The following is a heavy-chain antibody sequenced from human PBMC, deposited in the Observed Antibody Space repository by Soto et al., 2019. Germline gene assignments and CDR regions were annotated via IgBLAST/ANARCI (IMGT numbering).Heavy chain of an antibody. D-gene: IGHD1-26*01. CDR2: ISYDGSNK. CDR3: ARDVRGIVGATMADY. J-gene: IGHJ4*02. Sequence: QVQLVESGGGVVQPGRSLRLSCAASGFTFSSYAMHWVRQAPGKGLEWVAVISYDGSNKYYADSVKGRFTISRDNSKNTMYLQMNSLRAEDTAVYYCARDVRGIVGATMADYWGQGTLVTVSS. CDR1: GFTFSSYA. V-gene: IGHV3-30-3*01.